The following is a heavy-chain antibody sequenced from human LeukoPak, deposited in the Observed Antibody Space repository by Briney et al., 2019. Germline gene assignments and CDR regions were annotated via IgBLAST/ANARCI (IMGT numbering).Heavy chain of an antibody. CDR3: ARYYYDSSGYYEDY. CDR1: GGSISSHY. D-gene: IGHD3-22*01. V-gene: IGHV4-59*11. Sequence: SETLSLTRTVSGGSISSHYWSWIRQPPGKGLEWIGYIYYSGSTNYNPSLKSRVTISVDTSKNQFSLKLSSVTAADTAVYYCARYYYDSSGYYEDYWGQGTLVTVSS. CDR2: IYYSGST. J-gene: IGHJ4*02.